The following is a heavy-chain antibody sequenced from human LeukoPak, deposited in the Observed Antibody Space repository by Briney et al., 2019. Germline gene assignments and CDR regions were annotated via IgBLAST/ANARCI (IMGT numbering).Heavy chain of an antibody. CDR1: GYTFTSYG. D-gene: IGHD3-3*01. CDR2: IIPIFGTA. J-gene: IGHJ5*02. Sequence: ASVKVSCKTSGYTFTSYGITWVRQAPGQGLEWMGGIIPIFGTANYAQKFQGRVTITTDESTSTAYMELSSLRSEDTAVYYCARGIGGLEWLRNNWFDPWGQGTLVTVSS. CDR3: ARGIGGLEWLRNNWFDP. V-gene: IGHV1-69*05.